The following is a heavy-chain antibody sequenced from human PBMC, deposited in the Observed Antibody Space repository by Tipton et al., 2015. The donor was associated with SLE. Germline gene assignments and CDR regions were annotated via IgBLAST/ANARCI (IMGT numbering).Heavy chain of an antibody. CDR1: GYTFINYY. Sequence: QSGAEVKKPGASVKVSCKASGYTFINYYMHWVRQAPGQGLEWMGRISPNSGDTVYAQKFQGRVTMTRDTSINTVYLELNRLRSDDAAVYYCATPAAALREFDFWGQGSLVTVSS. J-gene: IGHJ4*02. CDR2: ISPNSGDT. D-gene: IGHD6-13*01. CDR3: ATPAAALREFDF. V-gene: IGHV1-2*06.